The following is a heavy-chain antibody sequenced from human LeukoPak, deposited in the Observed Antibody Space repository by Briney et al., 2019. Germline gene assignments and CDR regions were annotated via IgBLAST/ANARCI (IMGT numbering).Heavy chain of an antibody. Sequence: ASVKVSCKASGYTFTSYYMHWVRQAPGQGLEWMGVINPSGGSTSYAQKFQGRVTMTRDMSTSTVYMELSSLRSEDTAVYYCARDRRDSGIAVVMYYFDYWGQGTLVTVSS. CDR3: ARDRRDSGIAVVMYYFDY. D-gene: IGHD6-19*01. CDR2: INPSGGST. V-gene: IGHV1-46*01. CDR1: GYTFTSYY. J-gene: IGHJ4*02.